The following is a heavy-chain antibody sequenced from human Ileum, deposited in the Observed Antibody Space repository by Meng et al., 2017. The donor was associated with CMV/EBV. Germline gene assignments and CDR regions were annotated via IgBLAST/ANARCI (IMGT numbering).Heavy chain of an antibody. J-gene: IGHJ4*02. Sequence: SETLSLTCTVSGGSISSTIYYWGWIRQPPGKGREWIASIFYTGNTYYNPSLKSRVTISLDTSKHQFSLNLNSATAADTAVYYCASGFYQNYFDYWGQGALVTVSS. CDR3: ASGFYQNYFDY. D-gene: IGHD2-2*01. CDR2: IFYTGNT. CDR1: GGSISSTIYY. V-gene: IGHV4-39*07.